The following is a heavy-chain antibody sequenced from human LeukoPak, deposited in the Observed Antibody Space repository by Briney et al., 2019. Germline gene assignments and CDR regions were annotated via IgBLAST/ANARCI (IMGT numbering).Heavy chain of an antibody. J-gene: IGHJ4*02. Sequence: PGRSLRLSCAASGFTFSSYAMHWVRQAPGKGLEWVAVISYDGSNKYYADSVKGQFTISRDNSKNTLYLQMNSLRAEDTAVYYCARGKGGSYYFDYWGQGTLVTVSS. CDR2: ISYDGSNK. CDR1: GFTFSSYA. D-gene: IGHD2-15*01. V-gene: IGHV3-30-3*01. CDR3: ARGKGGSYYFDY.